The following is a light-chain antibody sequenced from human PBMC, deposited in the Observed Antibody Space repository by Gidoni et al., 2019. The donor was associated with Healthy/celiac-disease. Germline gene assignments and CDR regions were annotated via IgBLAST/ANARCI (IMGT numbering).Light chain of an antibody. Sequence: DIVMTQSPDSLAVSLGERATINCKSSQSVLYSSNNKNYLAWYQQKPGQPPKLLIYWASTRETGVPDRVSVSGSGTDFTLTISSLQAEDVAVYYCQKYYSTPITFGQGTRLEIK. CDR2: WAS. V-gene: IGKV4-1*01. CDR1: QSVLYSSNNKNY. CDR3: QKYYSTPIT. J-gene: IGKJ5*01.